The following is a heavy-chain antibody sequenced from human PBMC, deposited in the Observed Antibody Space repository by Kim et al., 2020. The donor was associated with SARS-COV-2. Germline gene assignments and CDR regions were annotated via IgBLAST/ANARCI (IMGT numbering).Heavy chain of an antibody. CDR2: ISGSGGST. Sequence: GGSLRLSCAASGFTFSSYAMSWVRQAPGKGLEWVSAISGSGGSTYYADSVKGRFTISRDNSKNTLYLQMNSLRAEDTAVYYCASDDYDSSGSWYYGMDVWGQGTTVTVSS. J-gene: IGHJ6*02. D-gene: IGHD3-22*01. CDR1: GFTFSSYA. V-gene: IGHV3-23*01. CDR3: ASDDYDSSGSWYYGMDV.